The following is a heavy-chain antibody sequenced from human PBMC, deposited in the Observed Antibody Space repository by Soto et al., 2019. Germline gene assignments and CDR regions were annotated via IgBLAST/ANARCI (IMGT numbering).Heavy chain of an antibody. CDR1: GGSISSYY. D-gene: IGHD1-26*01. Sequence: SETLSLTCTVSGGSISSYYWSWIRQPPGKGLEWIGYIYYSGSTNYNPSLKSRVTISVDTSNNKFSLELSSVTAADTAVYYCTRGLFSGSSYSGSWYYFDSWGQGTMVTVSS. CDR3: TRGLFSGSSYSGSWYYFDS. CDR2: IYYSGST. V-gene: IGHV4-59*12. J-gene: IGHJ4*02.